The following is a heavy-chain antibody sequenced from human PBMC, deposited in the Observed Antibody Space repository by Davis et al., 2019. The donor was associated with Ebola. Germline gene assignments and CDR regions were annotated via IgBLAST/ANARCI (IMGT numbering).Heavy chain of an antibody. CDR1: GYTFTSYA. J-gene: IGHJ4*02. CDR3: ARDWGSYYPLFDY. V-gene: IGHV1-3*01. CDR2: INAGNGNT. D-gene: IGHD1-26*01. Sequence: AASVKVSCKASGYTFTSYAMHWVRQAPGQRLEWMGWINAGNGNTKYSQKFQGRVTITRDTSASTAYMELSSLRSEDTAVYYCARDWGSYYPLFDYWGQGTLVTVSS.